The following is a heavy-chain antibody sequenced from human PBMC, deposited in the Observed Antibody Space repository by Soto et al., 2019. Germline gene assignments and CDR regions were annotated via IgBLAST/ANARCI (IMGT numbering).Heavy chain of an antibody. CDR2: IYSGGST. Sequence: EVQLVESGGGLVQPGGSLRLSCAASGVSVGDNYMKWVRQAPGKGLEWVSLIYSGGSTFYADSVKGRFTISRDNSKNTLFLQMNNLRVDDTAVYYCARDRGYRWGQGTRVTVSA. CDR3: ARDRGYR. J-gene: IGHJ3*01. CDR1: GVSVGDNY. D-gene: IGHD5-12*01. V-gene: IGHV3-66*01.